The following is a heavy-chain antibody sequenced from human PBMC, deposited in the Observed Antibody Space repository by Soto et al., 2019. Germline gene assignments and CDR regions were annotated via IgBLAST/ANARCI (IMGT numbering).Heavy chain of an antibody. CDR1: GGTFSSYA. J-gene: IGHJ6*02. CDR2: IIPIFGTA. V-gene: IGHV1-69*01. Sequence: QVQLVQSGAEVKKPGSSVKVSCKASGGTFSSYAISWVRQAPGQGLEWMGGIIPIFGTANYAQKFQGRVTITADESTSTAYMELSSLRSEDTAVYYCARQLLERGVYYYYGMDVWGQGTTVTVSS. CDR3: ARQLLERGVYYYYGMDV. D-gene: IGHD1-1*01.